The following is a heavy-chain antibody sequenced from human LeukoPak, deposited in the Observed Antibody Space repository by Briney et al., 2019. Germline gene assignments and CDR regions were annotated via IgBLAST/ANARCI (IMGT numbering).Heavy chain of an antibody. CDR1: GYTFTSYG. Sequence: ASVKVSCKASGYTFTSYGISWVRQAPGQGLEWMGWISANNGNTNYAQKLQGRVTMTTDTSTSTAYMELRSLRSDDTAVYYCARDHVFPIVVVPAASYYFDYWGQGTLVTVSS. CDR2: ISANNGNT. CDR3: ARDHVFPIVVVPAASYYFDY. V-gene: IGHV1-18*01. J-gene: IGHJ4*02. D-gene: IGHD2-2*01.